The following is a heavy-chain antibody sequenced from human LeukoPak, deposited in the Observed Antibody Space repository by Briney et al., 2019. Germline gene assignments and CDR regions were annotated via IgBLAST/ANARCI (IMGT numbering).Heavy chain of an antibody. D-gene: IGHD3-22*01. CDR3: ARAGGYYYDSSGYAFDI. V-gene: IGHV3-23*01. Sequence: GGSLRLSCAASGFTFSSYAMSWVRQAPGKGLEWVSAISGSGGSTDYADSVKGRFTISRDNSKNTLYLQMNSLRAGDTAVYYCARAGGYYYDSSGYAFDIWGQGTMVTVSS. J-gene: IGHJ3*02. CDR1: GFTFSSYA. CDR2: ISGSGGST.